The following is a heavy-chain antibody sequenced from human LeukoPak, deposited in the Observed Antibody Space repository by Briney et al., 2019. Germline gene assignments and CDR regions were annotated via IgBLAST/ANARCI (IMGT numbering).Heavy chain of an antibody. CDR2: IYTSGST. D-gene: IGHD3-22*01. CDR1: GGSIRSAIYY. V-gene: IGHV4-61*02. Sequence: SQTLSLTCNVSGGSIRSAIYYWSWIRQPAGKGLEWIGRIYTSGSTNYNPSLKGRVTISVDTSKNQLSLKLSSVTAADTAVYYCAILHYYDSSGYFWYFDLWGRGTLVTVSS. CDR3: AILHYYDSSGYFWYFDL. J-gene: IGHJ2*01.